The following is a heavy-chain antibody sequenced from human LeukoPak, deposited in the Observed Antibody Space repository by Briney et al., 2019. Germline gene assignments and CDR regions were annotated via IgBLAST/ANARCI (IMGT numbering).Heavy chain of an antibody. D-gene: IGHD4-17*01. J-gene: IGHJ4*02. CDR3: ARHPFYGDYRFDY. CDR1: GGSISSSSYY. Sequence: SETLSLTCTVSGGSISSSSYYWGWIRQPPGKGLEWIGSIYYSGSTYYNPSLKSRVTMSVDTSKNQFSLKLSSVTAADTAVYYCARHPFYGDYRFDYWGQGTLVTVSS. CDR2: IYYSGST. V-gene: IGHV4-39*01.